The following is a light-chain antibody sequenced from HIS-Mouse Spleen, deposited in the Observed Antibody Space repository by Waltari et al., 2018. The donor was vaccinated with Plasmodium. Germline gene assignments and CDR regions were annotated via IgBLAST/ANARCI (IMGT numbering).Light chain of an antibody. CDR1: SHDVGSYNL. Sequence: QSALTQPASVSGSPGQSITISCTGTSHDVGSYNLVSWYQQHPVKAPKLMIYEGSKRTSGVSNRFSGSKSGNTASLTISGLQAEDEADYYCCSYAGSSTNWVFGGGTKLTVL. V-gene: IGLV2-23*01. J-gene: IGLJ3*02. CDR2: EGS. CDR3: CSYAGSSTNWV.